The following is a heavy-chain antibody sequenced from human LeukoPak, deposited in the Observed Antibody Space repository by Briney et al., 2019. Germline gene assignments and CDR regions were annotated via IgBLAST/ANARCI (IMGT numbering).Heavy chain of an antibody. Sequence: GGSLRLSCAASGFTFSSYWMSWVRHAPGKGLEWVANIKQDGSEKYYVDSVKGRFTISRDNAKNSRYLQMNSLRAEDTAVYYCARGPAYGSGSPPYGMDVWGQGTTVTVSS. CDR1: GFTFSSYW. CDR3: ARGPAYGSGSPPYGMDV. V-gene: IGHV3-7*04. D-gene: IGHD3-10*01. CDR2: IKQDGSEK. J-gene: IGHJ6*02.